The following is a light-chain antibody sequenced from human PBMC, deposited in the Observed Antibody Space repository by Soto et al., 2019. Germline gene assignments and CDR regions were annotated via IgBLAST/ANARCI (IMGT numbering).Light chain of an antibody. Sequence: DIQMTQSPSTLSASVGDRVAITCRASQSITNRLAWYQLKPGKAPKVLIYDALNLESGVPSRFSGSGYGTEFTLTIRSLQPDDFATYCCQHYGGMWTFGQGTKGDIK. CDR3: QHYGGMWT. CDR2: DAL. V-gene: IGKV1-5*01. J-gene: IGKJ1*01. CDR1: QSITNR.